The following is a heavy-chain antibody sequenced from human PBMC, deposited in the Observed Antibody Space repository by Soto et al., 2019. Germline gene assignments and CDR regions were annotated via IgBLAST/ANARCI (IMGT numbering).Heavy chain of an antibody. CDR1: GFNVMSYW. Sequence: GSLRLSCAVSGFNVMSYWMSWVRQAPGKGLEWVASVKEDGSELYYLHSVRGRFSMTRDSAGNALHLTMNYLSAEDTGVYFCARDIGFDYVNWGKGIPVTVSS. J-gene: IGHJ4*02. CDR3: ARDIGFDYVN. CDR2: VKEDGSEL. D-gene: IGHD3-16*01. V-gene: IGHV3-7*01.